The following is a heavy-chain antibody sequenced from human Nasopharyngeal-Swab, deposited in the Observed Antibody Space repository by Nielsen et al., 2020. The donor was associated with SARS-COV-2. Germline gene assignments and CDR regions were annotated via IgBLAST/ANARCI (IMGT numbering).Heavy chain of an antibody. CDR3: ARGNRGWHAAQKTYYYYGMDV. J-gene: IGHJ6*02. CDR2: ISYDGSNK. Sequence: GESLKISCAASGFTFSSYGMHWVRQAPGKGLEWVAVISYDGSNKYYADSVKGRFTISRDNSKNTLYLQMNSLRAEDTAVYYCARGNRGWHAAQKTYYYYGMDVWGQGTTVTVSS. CDR1: GFTFSSYG. D-gene: IGHD6-19*01. V-gene: IGHV3-30*03.